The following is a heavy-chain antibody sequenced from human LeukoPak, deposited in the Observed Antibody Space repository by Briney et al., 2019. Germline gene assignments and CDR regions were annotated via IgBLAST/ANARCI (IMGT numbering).Heavy chain of an antibody. J-gene: IGHJ4*02. CDR2: IYSDGST. D-gene: IGHD1-26*01. V-gene: IGHV3-53*01. CDR3: AKDVGKWESLHFFDY. CDR1: GLTVSGNC. Sequence: GGSLRLSCVGSGLTVSGNCMSWVRQDPGKGLEWVSVIYSDGSTYYSDSVKGRFTISRDDSRNTLYLQMNSLRGDDTAVYYCAKDVGKWESLHFFDYWGQGTLVTVSS.